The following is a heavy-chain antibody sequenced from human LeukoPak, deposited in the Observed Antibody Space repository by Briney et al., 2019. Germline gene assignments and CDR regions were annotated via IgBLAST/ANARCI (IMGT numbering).Heavy chain of an antibody. V-gene: IGHV3-74*01. J-gene: IGHJ4*02. Sequence: PGGSLRLSCAASGFTFSSYWMHWVRQAPGKGLVWVSRIKSDGSGTGYADSVKGRFTISRDNAKNTLDLQMNSLRAEDTAVYYCARGYCSGGSCSERLRPFDYWGLGTLVTVSS. CDR2: IKSDGSGT. D-gene: IGHD2-15*01. CDR1: GFTFSSYW. CDR3: ARGYCSGGSCSERLRPFDY.